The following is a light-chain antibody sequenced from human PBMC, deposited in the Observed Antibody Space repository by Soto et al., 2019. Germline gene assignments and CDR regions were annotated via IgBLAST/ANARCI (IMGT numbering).Light chain of an antibody. CDR2: HVS. J-gene: IGLJ1*01. V-gene: IGLV2-11*01. Sequence: QSALTQPRSVSGSPGQSVTISCNGTSSDVGAYDYVSWYQQHPGKAPKLLIYHVSKRPSGVPDRFSGSKSGNTASLTISGLQAEDEADYYCCTDAGSYKVFGIGTKVTVL. CDR1: SSDVGAYDY. CDR3: CTDAGSYKV.